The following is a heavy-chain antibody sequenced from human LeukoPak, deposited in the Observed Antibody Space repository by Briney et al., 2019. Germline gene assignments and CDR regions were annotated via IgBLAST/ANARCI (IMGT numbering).Heavy chain of an antibody. V-gene: IGHV4-59*01. J-gene: IGHJ2*01. CDR3: ARYWGVQLWPHWYFDL. CDR2: IYYSGST. Sequence: SETLSLTCTVSGGSISSYYWSWFRQTPGKGPEWIGYIYYSGSTKYNPSLKSRVTTSVDRSKNQFSLKLNSVTAADTAVYYCARYWGVQLWPHWYFDLWGRGSLVTVSS. D-gene: IGHD5-18*01. CDR1: GGSISSYY.